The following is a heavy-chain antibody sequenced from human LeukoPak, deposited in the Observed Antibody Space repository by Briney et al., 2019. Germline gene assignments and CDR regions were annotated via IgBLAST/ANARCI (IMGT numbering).Heavy chain of an antibody. D-gene: IGHD6-13*01. CDR2: INHSGST. CDR1: GGSFSGYY. Sequence: SETLSLTCAVYGGSFSGYYWSWIRQPPGKGLEWIGEINHSGSTNYNPSLKSRVTISVDTSKNQFSLKLSSVTAADTAVHYCARAAAFDYWGQGTLVTVSS. J-gene: IGHJ4*02. CDR3: ARAAAFDY. V-gene: IGHV4-34*01.